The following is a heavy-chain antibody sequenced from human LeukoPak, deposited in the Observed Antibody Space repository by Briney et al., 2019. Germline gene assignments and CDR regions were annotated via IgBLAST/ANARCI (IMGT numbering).Heavy chain of an antibody. CDR2: ISGSAGGT. V-gene: IGHV3-23*01. CDR1: GITVSNYA. CDR3: AKRGIVIRGILIIGFHKEAYYFDY. D-gene: IGHD3-10*01. J-gene: IGHJ4*02. Sequence: GGSLRLSCVVSGITVSNYAINWVRQAPGKGLEWVSGISGSAGGTKYADSVKGRFTISRDNSLNTAYLQMNSLRAEDTAVYFCAKRGIVIRGILIIGFHKEAYYFDYWGQGILVTVSS.